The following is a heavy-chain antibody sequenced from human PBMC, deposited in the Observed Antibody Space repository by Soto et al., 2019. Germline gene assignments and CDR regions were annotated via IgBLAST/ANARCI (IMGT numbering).Heavy chain of an antibody. CDR2: INGGNDKT. J-gene: IGHJ4*02. Sequence: ASVKVSCKASGYNFTAYAIYWVRQAPRQRLEWLGWINGGNDKTGYSQRFQGRLSITKKTSATTAFMELSNLRSEDTAVYYCARVRYFDSEGFPRSYDYCGPGPLVT. CDR3: ARVRYFDSEGFPRSYDY. V-gene: IGHV1-3*01. CDR1: GYNFTAYA. D-gene: IGHD3-22*01.